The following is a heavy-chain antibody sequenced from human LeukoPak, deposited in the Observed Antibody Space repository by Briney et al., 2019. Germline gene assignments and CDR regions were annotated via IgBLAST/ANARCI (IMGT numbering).Heavy chain of an antibody. V-gene: IGHV4-38-2*02. Sequence: SETLSLTCTVSGYSISSGYYWGWIRQPPGKGLEWIGSIYHSGITYYNPSLKRRVTISVDTSKNQFSLKLSSVTAADTAVYYCARGEDSSSVGWFDPWGQGTLVTVSS. CDR3: ARGEDSSSVGWFDP. J-gene: IGHJ5*02. D-gene: IGHD6-13*01. CDR1: GYSISSGYY. CDR2: IYHSGIT.